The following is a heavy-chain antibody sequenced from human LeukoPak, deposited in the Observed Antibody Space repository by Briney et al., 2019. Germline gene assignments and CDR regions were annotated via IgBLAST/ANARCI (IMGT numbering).Heavy chain of an antibody. CDR2: IYLYGTT. V-gene: IGHV4-4*02. Sequence: PSETLSLTCAVSAGSISSSNWWSWVHQSPVKGLEWIGEIYLYGTTNYNPSLKSRVTMSVDRSKNQFSLKLSSVTAADTAVYCARQKWEQQGRDYYFYGLDVWGPGTTVTVSS. J-gene: IGHJ6*02. CDR1: AGSISSSNW. D-gene: IGHD1-26*01. CDR3: ARQKWEQQGRDYYFYGLDV.